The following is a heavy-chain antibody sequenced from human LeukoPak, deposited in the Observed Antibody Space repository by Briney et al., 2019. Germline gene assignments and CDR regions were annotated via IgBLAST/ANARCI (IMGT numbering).Heavy chain of an antibody. Sequence: SETLSLTCTVSDVSISSGSYYWSWIRQPAGEGLEWIGRIYTSGSTNYNPSLKSRVTISVDTSKNQFSLKLSSVTAADTAVYYCALEGDYWGQGTLVTVSS. V-gene: IGHV4-61*02. J-gene: IGHJ4*02. CDR1: DVSISSGSYY. CDR3: ALEGDY. CDR2: IYTSGST.